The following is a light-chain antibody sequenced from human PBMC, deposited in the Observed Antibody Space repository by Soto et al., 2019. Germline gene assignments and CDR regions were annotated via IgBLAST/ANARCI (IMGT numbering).Light chain of an antibody. J-gene: IGKJ1*01. V-gene: IGKV3-15*01. CDR1: ESINSD. CDR3: QQFHNWPQWT. Sequence: EIVMTQSPATLSVSPGERATLSCRASESINSDLAWYQQKPGQAPRLLIYDASTRATDIPARFSGSGSGTDFTLTISSLQSEDFAVYFCQQFHNWPQWTFGQGTKVDIK. CDR2: DAS.